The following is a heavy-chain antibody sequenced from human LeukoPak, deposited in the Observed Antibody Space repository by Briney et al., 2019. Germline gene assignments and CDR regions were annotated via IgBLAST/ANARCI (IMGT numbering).Heavy chain of an antibody. J-gene: IGHJ4*02. CDR3: ARGPWGGSYKGPVY. D-gene: IGHD1-26*01. V-gene: IGHV4-61*09. CDR2: IYPSGST. CDR1: GGSISSGSHY. Sequence: PSETLSLTCTVSGGSISSGSHYWSWIRQPAGKGLEWVGHIYPSGSTNYNPSLKSRVTISIDTSKNQFSLKLSSVTAADTAVYYCARGPWGGSYKGPVYWGQGTLVTVSS.